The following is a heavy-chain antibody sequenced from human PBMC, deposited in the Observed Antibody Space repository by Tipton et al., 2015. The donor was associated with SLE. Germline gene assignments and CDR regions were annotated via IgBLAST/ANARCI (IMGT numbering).Heavy chain of an antibody. CDR3: TRGPARPNY. CDR1: GYISGDYA. CDR2: IRSKPYGGTT. D-gene: IGHD6-25*01. J-gene: IGHJ4*02. Sequence: SLRLSCTASGYISGDYAMSWVRQAPGKGLEWVGFIRSKPYGGTTEYAASVKGRFTISRDDSKSIAYLLMTNLKTDDTALYYCTRGPARPNYWGQGTLVTVSS. V-gene: IGHV3-49*04.